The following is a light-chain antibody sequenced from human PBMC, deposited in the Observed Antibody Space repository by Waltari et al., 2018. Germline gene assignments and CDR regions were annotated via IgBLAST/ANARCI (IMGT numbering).Light chain of an antibody. CDR2: DAS. CDR1: QSVSSY. Sequence: EIVLTQSPATLSLSPGESSTLPCRASQSVSSYLAWYQQKPCQAPRLLIYDASNRATGIPARFSGSGSGTDFTLTISSLEPEDFAVYYCQQRGTFGQGTKLEIK. CDR3: QQRGT. V-gene: IGKV3-11*01. J-gene: IGKJ2*01.